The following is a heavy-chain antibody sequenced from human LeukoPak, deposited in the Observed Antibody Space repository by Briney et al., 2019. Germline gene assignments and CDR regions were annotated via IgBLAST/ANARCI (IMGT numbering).Heavy chain of an antibody. V-gene: IGHV3-7*01. CDR3: ARDYASGRDGYNGYYYYGMDV. J-gene: IGHJ6*02. D-gene: IGHD5-24*01. Sequence: GGSLRLSCEASGFAFNSYTITWVRQAPGKGLEWVANIKQDGSEKYYVDSVKGRFTISRDNAKNSLYLQMNSLRAEDTAVYYCARDYASGRDGYNGYYYYGMDVWGQGTTVIVSS. CDR1: GFAFNSYT. CDR2: IKQDGSEK.